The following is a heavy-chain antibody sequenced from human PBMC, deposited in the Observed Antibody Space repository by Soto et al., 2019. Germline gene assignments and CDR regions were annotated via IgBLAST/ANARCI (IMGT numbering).Heavy chain of an antibody. CDR3: ARDRSDVWSGEVDWFDP. CDR1: GFTFSSYA. V-gene: IGHV3-30-3*01. Sequence: QVQLVESGGGVVQPGRSLRLSCAASGFTFSSYAMHWVRQAPGKGLEWVAVISYDGSNKYYADSVKGRITITRDNSNNTLYLQRKRLRAEDQAVYYRARDRSDVWSGEVDWFDPWGQGSLVTVSS. J-gene: IGHJ5*02. CDR2: ISYDGSNK. D-gene: IGHD3-3*01.